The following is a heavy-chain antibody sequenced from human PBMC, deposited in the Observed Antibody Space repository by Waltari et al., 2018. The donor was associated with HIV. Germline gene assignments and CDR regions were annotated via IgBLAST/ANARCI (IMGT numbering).Heavy chain of an antibody. V-gene: IGHV2-5*01. CDR2: IYWNDDK. CDR3: AHALYYYGSGSYDY. D-gene: IGHD3-10*01. CDR1: GFSLSTSGVG. Sequence: QITLKESGPTLVKPTQTLTLTCTFSGFSLSTSGVGVGWIRQPPGKALEWLALIYWNDDKRYSPSLKSMLTITKDTSKNQVVLTMTNMDPVYTATYYCAHALYYYGSGSYDYWGQGTLVTVSS. J-gene: IGHJ4*02.